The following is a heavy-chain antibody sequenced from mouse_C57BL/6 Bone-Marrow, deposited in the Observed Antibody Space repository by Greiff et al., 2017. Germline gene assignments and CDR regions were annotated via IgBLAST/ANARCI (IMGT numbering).Heavy chain of an antibody. CDR1: GYSFTGYY. V-gene: IGHV1-42*01. CDR3: ARRSYGSRFAY. CDR2: INPSTGGT. J-gene: IGHJ3*01. D-gene: IGHD1-1*01. Sequence: EVQLVESGPELVKPGASVKLSCKASGYSFTGYYMNWVKQSPEKSLEWIGEINPSTGGTTYNQKFKAKGTLTVDKSSSTAYMQLKSLTSEDSAVYYCARRSYGSRFAYWGQGTLVTVSA.